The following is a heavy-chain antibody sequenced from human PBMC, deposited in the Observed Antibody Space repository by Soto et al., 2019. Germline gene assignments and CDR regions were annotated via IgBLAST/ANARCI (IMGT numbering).Heavy chain of an antibody. D-gene: IGHD3-10*01. V-gene: IGHV4-30-4*01. CDR2: IYYSGST. CDR1: GGSISSGDYY. CDR3: ASLPHYYGSGSYNY. J-gene: IGHJ4*02. Sequence: KTSETLSLTCTVSGGSISSGDYYWSWIRQPPGKGLEWIGYIYYSGSTYYNPSLKSRVTISVDTSKNQFSLKLSSVTAADTAVYYCASLPHYYGSGSYNYWGKGTLVTVSS.